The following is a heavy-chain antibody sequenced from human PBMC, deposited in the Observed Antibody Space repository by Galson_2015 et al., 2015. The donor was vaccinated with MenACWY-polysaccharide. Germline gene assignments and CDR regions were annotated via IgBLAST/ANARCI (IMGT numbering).Heavy chain of an antibody. CDR2: IKQDGSER. D-gene: IGHD2-21*01. Sequence: ALRLSCAASEFTVSSLWMAWVRQAPGKGLEWVANIKQDGSERYYVDSVQGRFTISRDNAENSLFLQMNSLRAEDTAVYYCARVRLRDDGWCFDCWGQGTLVTVSS. CDR3: ARVRLRDDGWCFDC. CDR1: EFTVSSLW. J-gene: IGHJ4*02. V-gene: IGHV3-7*01.